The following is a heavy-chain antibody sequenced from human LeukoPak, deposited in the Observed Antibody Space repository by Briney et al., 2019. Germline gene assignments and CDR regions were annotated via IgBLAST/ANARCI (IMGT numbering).Heavy chain of an antibody. CDR3: ARRVIMSAAGVPDTWLDP. D-gene: IGHD2-8*01. Sequence: PSETLSLTCTVSGVSISSHYWGWIRQPPGKGLEWVGHISYSGGTKYNPSLQSRVTISIDTSKNQFSLNLSSVTAADTAVYYCARRVIMSAAGVPDTWLDPWGQGILVTVSS. CDR1: GVSISSHY. V-gene: IGHV4-59*08. J-gene: IGHJ5*02. CDR2: ISYSGGT.